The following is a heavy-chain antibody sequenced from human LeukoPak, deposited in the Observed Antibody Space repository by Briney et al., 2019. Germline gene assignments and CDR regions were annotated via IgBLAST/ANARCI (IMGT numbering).Heavy chain of an antibody. CDR3: ARAFDGGNASLDY. J-gene: IGHJ4*02. D-gene: IGHD4-23*01. Sequence: SGGSLRVSCAASGFTFSSYSMNWVRQAPGKGLEWVSYISSSSSTIYYADSVKGRFTISRDNAKNSLYLQMNSLRAEDTAVYYCARAFDGGNASLDYWGQGIMVTVSS. V-gene: IGHV3-48*01. CDR2: ISSSSSTI. CDR1: GFTFSSYS.